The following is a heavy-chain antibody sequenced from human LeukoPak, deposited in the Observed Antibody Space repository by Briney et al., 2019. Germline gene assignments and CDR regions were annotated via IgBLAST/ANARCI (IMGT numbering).Heavy chain of an antibody. D-gene: IGHD3-3*01. CDR2: ISGSGDST. CDR1: GFTFTSHA. J-gene: IGHJ4*02. Sequence: GGSLRLSCAASGFTFTSHAMSWVRQAPGKGLECVSVISGSGDSTYYADSVKGRFTISRDNSKNTLYLQMNSLRAEDSAVYYCAKVHTEWGVLRQTDHWGQGTLVTSSS. CDR3: AKVHTEWGVLRQTDH. V-gene: IGHV3-23*01.